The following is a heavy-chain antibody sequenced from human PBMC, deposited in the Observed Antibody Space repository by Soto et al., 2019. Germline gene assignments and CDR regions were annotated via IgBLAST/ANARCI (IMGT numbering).Heavy chain of an antibody. CDR3: VKDSHESATFMSY. D-gene: IGHD6-25*01. CDR2: ISYDGSNK. Sequence: GGSLRLSCAASGFTFSSYGMHWVRQAPGKGLEWVAVISYDGSNKFYADSVKGRFTISRDNSRHTLFLQMNSLTPEDTAVFYCVKDSHESATFMSYWGQGTLVTVSS. CDR1: GFTFSSYG. J-gene: IGHJ4*02. V-gene: IGHV3-30*18.